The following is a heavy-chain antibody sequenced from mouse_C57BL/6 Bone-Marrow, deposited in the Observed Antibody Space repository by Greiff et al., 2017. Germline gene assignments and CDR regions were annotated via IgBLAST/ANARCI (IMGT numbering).Heavy chain of an antibody. V-gene: IGHV1-18*01. CDR2: INPNNGGT. CDR1: GYTFTDYN. Sequence: EVQLVESGPELVKPGASVKIPCKASGYTFTDYNMDWVKQSHGKSLEWIGDINPNNGGTIYNQKFKGKATLTVDKSSSTAYMELRSLTSEDTAVYYCARGDTTVEWYFDVWGTGTTVTVSS. CDR3: ARGDTTVEWYFDV. J-gene: IGHJ1*03. D-gene: IGHD1-1*01.